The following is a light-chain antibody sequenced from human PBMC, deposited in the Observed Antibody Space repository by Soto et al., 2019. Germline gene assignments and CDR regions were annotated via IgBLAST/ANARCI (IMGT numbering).Light chain of an antibody. J-gene: IGKJ1*01. CDR3: QQYGGSPRT. V-gene: IGKV3-11*01. CDR1: QSVGYH. Sequence: EIVLTQSPATLSLSPGERATLSCRASQSVGYHLAWYQQKPGQAPRLLIYDASNRATGIPARFSGSGSGTDFTLTITRLEPEDFAVYYCQQYGGSPRTFGQGTKVDIK. CDR2: DAS.